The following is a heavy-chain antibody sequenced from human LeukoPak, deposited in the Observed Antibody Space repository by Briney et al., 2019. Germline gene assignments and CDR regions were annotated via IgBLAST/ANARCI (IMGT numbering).Heavy chain of an antibody. CDR3: ARDSGYGLPIDAFDI. D-gene: IGHD5-12*01. CDR1: GGSISSYY. J-gene: IGHJ3*02. V-gene: IGHV4-59*01. CDR2: IYYSGST. Sequence: PSETLSLTCTVSGGSISSYYWSWIRQPPGKRLEWIGYIYYSGSTNYNPSLKSRVTISVDTSKNQFSLKLSSVTAADTAVYYCARDSGYGLPIDAFDIWGQGTMVTVSS.